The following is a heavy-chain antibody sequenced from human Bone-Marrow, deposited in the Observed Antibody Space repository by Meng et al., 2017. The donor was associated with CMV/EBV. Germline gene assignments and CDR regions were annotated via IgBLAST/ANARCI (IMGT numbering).Heavy chain of an antibody. CDR2: IIPIFGTA. V-gene: IGHV1-69*01. CDR1: SSA. Sequence: SSALSLVRQAPGHGLEWLGGIIPIFGTANYAQKFQGRVTITADESASTAYMELSSLRSEDTAVYYCARDAAGRYCSGGSCYGHHFDYWGQGTLVTVSS. J-gene: IGHJ4*02. CDR3: ARDAAGRYCSGGSCYGHHFDY. D-gene: IGHD2-15*01.